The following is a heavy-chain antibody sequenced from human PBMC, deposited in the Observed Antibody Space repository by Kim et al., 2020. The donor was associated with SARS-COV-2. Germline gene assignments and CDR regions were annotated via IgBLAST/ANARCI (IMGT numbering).Heavy chain of an antibody. J-gene: IGHJ4*02. CDR3: ARDQRGLDY. Sequence: SNTYSAESVKGRLTISRDNSKNTLYLQMNSLRAEDTAVYYCARDQRGLDYWGQGTLVTVSS. V-gene: IGHV3-30*07. CDR2: SNT.